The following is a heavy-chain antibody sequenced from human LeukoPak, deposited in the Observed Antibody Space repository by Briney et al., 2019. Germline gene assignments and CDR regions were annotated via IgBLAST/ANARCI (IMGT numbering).Heavy chain of an antibody. Sequence: SETLSLTCTVSGGSISSYYWSWIRQPPGKGLVWIGYIYYSGSTNYNPSLKSRVTISVDTSKNQFSLKLSSVTAADTAVYYCARQRQESRFLEWLLHHWYFDLWGRGTLVTVSS. D-gene: IGHD3-3*01. CDR1: GGSISSYY. CDR3: ARQRQESRFLEWLLHHWYFDL. CDR2: IYYSGST. V-gene: IGHV4-59*08. J-gene: IGHJ2*01.